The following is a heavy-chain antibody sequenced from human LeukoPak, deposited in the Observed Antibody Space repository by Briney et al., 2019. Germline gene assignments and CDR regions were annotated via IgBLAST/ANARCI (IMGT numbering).Heavy chain of an antibody. D-gene: IGHD1-26*01. CDR1: GYSISSGYY. J-gene: IGHJ4*02. V-gene: IGHV4-38-2*02. CDR3: ASSPVGAIKIDY. CDR2: IYHSGST. Sequence: SETLSLTCTVSGYSISSGYYWGWIRQPPGKGLEWIGSIYHSGSTYYNPSLKSRVTISVDTSKNQFSLKLSSVTAADTAVYYCASSPVGAIKIDYWGQGTLVTVSS.